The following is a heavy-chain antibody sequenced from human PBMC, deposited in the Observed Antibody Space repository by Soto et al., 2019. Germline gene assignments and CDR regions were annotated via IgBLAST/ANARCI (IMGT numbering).Heavy chain of an antibody. D-gene: IGHD3-22*01. Sequence: SVKVSCKASGGTFSRYTITWVRQAPGQGLEWMGGITPMFGTPNYAQKFQGRVTITADESPSTAYMELSSLRSEDTAMYYCARDGTLYDSSAYYYLYWGQGTLVTVSS. J-gene: IGHJ4*02. V-gene: IGHV1-69*13. CDR2: ITPMFGTP. CDR1: GGTFSRYT. CDR3: ARDGTLYDSSAYYYLY.